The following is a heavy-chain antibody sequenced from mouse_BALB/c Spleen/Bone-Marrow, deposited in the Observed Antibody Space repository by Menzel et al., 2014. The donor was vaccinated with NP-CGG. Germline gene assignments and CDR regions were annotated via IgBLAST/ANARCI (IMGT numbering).Heavy chain of an antibody. Sequence: EVKLMESGGGLVQPGGSLKLSCAASGFDFSRYWMSWVRQAPGKGLEWIGEINPDSSTINYTPSRKDKFIISRDNAKNTLYLQMSKVGSEDTALCYCARLSYYGRFAYWGQGTLVTVSA. V-gene: IGHV4-1*02. CDR3: ARLSYYGRFAY. CDR2: INPDSSTI. D-gene: IGHD1-1*01. J-gene: IGHJ3*01. CDR1: GFDFSRYW.